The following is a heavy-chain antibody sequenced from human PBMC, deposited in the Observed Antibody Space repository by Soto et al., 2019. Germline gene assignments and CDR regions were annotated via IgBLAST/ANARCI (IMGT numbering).Heavy chain of an antibody. CDR1: GFTFSSYG. J-gene: IGHJ4*02. D-gene: IGHD3-3*01. V-gene: IGHV3-33*01. CDR2: IWYDGSNK. CDR3: ARESGDFAYYFDY. Sequence: GGSLRLSCAASGFTFSSYGMHWVRQAPGKGLEWVAVIWYDGSNKYYADSVKGRFTISRDNSKNTLYLQMNSLRAEDTAVYYCARESGDFAYYFDYWGQGTLVTVSS.